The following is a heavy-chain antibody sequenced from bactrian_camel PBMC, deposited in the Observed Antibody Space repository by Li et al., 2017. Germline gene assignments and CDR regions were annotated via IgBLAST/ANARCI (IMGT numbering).Heavy chain of an antibody. CDR1: GFTFGSHG. Sequence: HVQLVESGGGLVQPGGSLRLSCVTSGFTFGSHGMTWVRQAPGKEVEWVAGITSLPSLFRAASYADSVKGRFTISQDKGKNTVYLQMNNLQPEDTAMYYCAEGRGSRGEHCYSLNYWGQGTQVTVS. CDR2: ITSLPSLFRAA. J-gene: IGHJ4*01. D-gene: IGHD6*01. CDR3: AEGRGSRGEHCYSLNY. V-gene: IGHV3S6*01.